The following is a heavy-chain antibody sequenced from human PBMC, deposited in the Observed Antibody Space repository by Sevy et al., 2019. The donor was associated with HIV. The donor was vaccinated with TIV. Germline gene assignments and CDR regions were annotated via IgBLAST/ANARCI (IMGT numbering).Heavy chain of an antibody. CDR3: ARVVGYVSGNYYKYYYDLDV. D-gene: IGHD3-10*01. CDR2: IWHDGSNK. V-gene: IGHV3-33*01. CDR1: GFTFNFHG. Sequence: GGSLRLSCAASGFTFNFHGMHWVRQAPGKGLEWVAFIWHDGSNKYMADSVKGRFSISRDNAKKSLYLQMDSLRVEDTAVYYCARVVGYVSGNYYKYYYDLDVWGQGTAVTVSS. J-gene: IGHJ6*02.